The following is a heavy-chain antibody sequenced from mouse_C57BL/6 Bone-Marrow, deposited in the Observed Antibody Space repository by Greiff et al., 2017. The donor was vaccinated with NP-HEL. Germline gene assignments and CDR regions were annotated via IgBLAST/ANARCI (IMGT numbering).Heavy chain of an antibody. CDR3: ARQGYYYGSYYFDY. CDR2: ISSGGSYT. V-gene: IGHV5-6*01. J-gene: IGHJ2*01. CDR1: GFTFSSYG. Sequence: EVQLVESGGDLVKPGGSLKLSCAASGFTFSSYGMSWVRQTPDKRLEWVATISSGGSYTYYPDSVKGRFTISRDNAKNTLNLQMSSLKSEDTAMYYCARQGYYYGSYYFDYWGQGTTLTVSS. D-gene: IGHD1-1*01.